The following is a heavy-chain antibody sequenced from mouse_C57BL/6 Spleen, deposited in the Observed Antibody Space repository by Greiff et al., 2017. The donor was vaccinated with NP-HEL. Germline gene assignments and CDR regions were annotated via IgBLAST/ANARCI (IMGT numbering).Heavy chain of an antibody. CDR1: GYTFTSYW. CDR2: IHPNSGST. D-gene: IGHD1-1*01. J-gene: IGHJ2*01. Sequence: VQLQQPGAELVKPGASVKLSCKASGYTFTSYWMHWVKQRPGQGLEWIGMIHPNSGSTNYNEKFKSKATLTVDKSSSTAYMQLSSLTSEDSAVYYCARSTTVVATGGYWGQGTTLTVSS. CDR3: ARSTTVVATGGY. V-gene: IGHV1-64*01.